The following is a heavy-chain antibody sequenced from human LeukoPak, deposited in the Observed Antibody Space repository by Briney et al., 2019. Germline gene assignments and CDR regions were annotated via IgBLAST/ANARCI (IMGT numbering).Heavy chain of an antibody. J-gene: IGHJ4*02. CDR1: GASFSSSSYY. V-gene: IGHV4-39*07. Sequence: SETLSLTCTVSGASFSSSSYYWGWVRQPPGKGLEWIGSIYYSGSTYYNPSLKSRFTISIDTSKNQFSLKVSSVTAADTAVYYCARVAKGPVYFDYWGQGTLVTVSS. CDR2: IYYSGST. CDR3: ARVAKGPVYFDY.